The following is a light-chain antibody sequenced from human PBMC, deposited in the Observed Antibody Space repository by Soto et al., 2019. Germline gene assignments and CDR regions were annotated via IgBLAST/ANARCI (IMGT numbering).Light chain of an antibody. CDR2: GNS. CDR1: SSKIGAGYD. V-gene: IGLV1-40*01. CDR3: QSYDSSLSGXV. Sequence: QSVLTQPPSVSGAPGQRVTISCTGSSSKIGAGYDVHWYQQLPGTAPKLLIYGNSNRPSGVPDRFSGSKTGTSASLAITGLQAEDEADYYCQSYDSSLSGXVXGGGTKLTVL. J-gene: IGLJ3*02.